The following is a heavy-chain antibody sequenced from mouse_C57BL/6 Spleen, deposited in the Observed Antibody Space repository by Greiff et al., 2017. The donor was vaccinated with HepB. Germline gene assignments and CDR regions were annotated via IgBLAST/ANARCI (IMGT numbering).Heavy chain of an antibody. D-gene: IGHD1-1*01. J-gene: IGHJ2*01. V-gene: IGHV5-6*02. Sequence: EVMLVESGGDLVKPGGSLKLSCAASGFTFSSYGMSWVRQTPDKRLEWVATISSGGSYTYYPDSVKGRFTISRDNAKHTLYLQMSSLKSEDTAMYYCARRDGSSLDYWGQGTTLTVSS. CDR3: ARRDGSSLDY. CDR2: ISSGGSYT. CDR1: GFTFSSYG.